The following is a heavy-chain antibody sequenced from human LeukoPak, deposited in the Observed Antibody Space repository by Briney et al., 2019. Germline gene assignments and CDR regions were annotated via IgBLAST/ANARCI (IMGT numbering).Heavy chain of an antibody. CDR3: ARVRRGYYYYGMDV. D-gene: IGHD6-6*01. J-gene: IGHJ6*04. V-gene: IGHV4-59*01. CDR2: IYYSGST. CDR1: GGSFSNFY. Sequence: SETLSLTCTVSGGSFSNFYWSWIRQSPGNGLEWIGHIYYSGSTNYNPPLKSRVTISVDASKNQFSLKLSSVTAADTAIYDCARVRRGYYYYGMDVWGKGTTVTVSS.